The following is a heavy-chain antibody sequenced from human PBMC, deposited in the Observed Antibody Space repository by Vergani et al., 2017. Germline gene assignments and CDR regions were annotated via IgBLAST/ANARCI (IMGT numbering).Heavy chain of an antibody. CDR3: AKEYGDYYFDC. CDR1: GFTFSRYA. Sequence: EVQLLESGGGLVQPGGSLRLSCAASGFTFSRYAMSWVRQAPGKGLEWVSAISGSGGSTYYADAVKCRFTISRDNSKNTLYLQMNSRRAEDTAVYYCAKEYGDYYFDCWGQGTLVTVSS. D-gene: IGHD4-17*01. CDR2: ISGSGGST. J-gene: IGHJ4*02. V-gene: IGHV3-23*01.